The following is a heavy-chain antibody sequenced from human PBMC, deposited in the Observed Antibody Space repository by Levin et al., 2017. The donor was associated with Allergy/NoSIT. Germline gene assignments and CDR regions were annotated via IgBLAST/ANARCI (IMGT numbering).Heavy chain of an antibody. CDR2: ISINGSTT. Sequence: GESLKISCAASGFTFSSYEMNWVRQAPGEGLEWVSYISINGSTTYYADSVKGRFTVSRDNAKNSLYLQMSSLRAEDTGVYYGAREVGAVGNEYFQHWGQGTLVTVSS. D-gene: IGHD1-1*01. CDR1: GFTFSSYE. J-gene: IGHJ1*01. V-gene: IGHV3-48*03. CDR3: AREVGAVGNEYFQH.